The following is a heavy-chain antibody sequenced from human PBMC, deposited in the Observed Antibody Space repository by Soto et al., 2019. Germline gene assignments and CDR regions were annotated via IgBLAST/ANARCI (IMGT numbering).Heavy chain of an antibody. CDR2: ISYDGSQK. V-gene: IGHV3-33*01. CDR3: ARGIVRGVVYYGMEV. CDR1: GFSFSSYG. Sequence: GGSLRLSCAASGFSFSSYGMHWARQAPGEGLEWVAVISYDGSQKYYAESVKGRFTISRDNIRNTVDLQMNRLRPEDTSVYYCARGIVRGVVYYGMEVWGQGTTVTVSS. J-gene: IGHJ6*02. D-gene: IGHD3-10*02.